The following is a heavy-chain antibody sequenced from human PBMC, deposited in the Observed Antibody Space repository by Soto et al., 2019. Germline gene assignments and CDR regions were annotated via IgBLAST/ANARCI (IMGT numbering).Heavy chain of an antibody. J-gene: IGHJ5*02. D-gene: IGHD2-15*01. CDR1: GYTFTDYD. CDR2: MNPNSGET. CDR3: ARVAVAARPRWYNWFDP. V-gene: IGHV1-8*01. Sequence: QEQLVQSGAEVKKPGASVKVSCKTSGYTFTDYDINWVRQATGQGLEWIGWMNPNSGETGYAQKCQGRGTRTRSASLSTAYLELSSLRSEDTAVYYCARVAVAARPRWYNWFDPWGQGTLVTVSS.